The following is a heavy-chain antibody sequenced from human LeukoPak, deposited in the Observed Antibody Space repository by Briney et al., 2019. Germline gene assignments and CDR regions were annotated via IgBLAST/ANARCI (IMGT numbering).Heavy chain of an antibody. CDR2: ISYDGSNK. D-gene: IGHD6-13*01. J-gene: IGHJ4*02. CDR3: AKDFTSSWYVGYYFDY. Sequence: PGGSLRLSCAASGFTFSSYGMHWVRQAPGKGLEWVAVISYDGSNKYYADSVKGRFTISRDNSKNTLYLQMNSLRAEDTAVYCCAKDFTSSWYVGYYFDYWGQGTLVTVSS. CDR1: GFTFSSYG. V-gene: IGHV3-30*18.